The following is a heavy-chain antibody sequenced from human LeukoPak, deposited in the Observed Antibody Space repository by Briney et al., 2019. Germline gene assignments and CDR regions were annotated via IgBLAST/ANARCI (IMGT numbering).Heavy chain of an antibody. V-gene: IGHV3-20*04. Sequence: GESLRLSCEASGFSFDEYAMSWVRQAPGKGLEWVSSINWNGGSTGYADSVKGRFTISRDNAKKTLHLQMNSLRAEDTALFYCARGRGVVVVPAALDYWGQGTLVTVSS. D-gene: IGHD2-2*01. CDR1: GFSFDEYA. CDR3: ARGRGVVVVPAALDY. CDR2: INWNGGST. J-gene: IGHJ4*02.